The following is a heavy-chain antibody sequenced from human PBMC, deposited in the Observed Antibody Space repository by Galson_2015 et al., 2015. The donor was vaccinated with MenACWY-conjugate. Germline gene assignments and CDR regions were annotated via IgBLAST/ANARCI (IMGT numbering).Heavy chain of an antibody. CDR2: IWSDGNSK. V-gene: IGHV3-33*01. CDR3: ATGLSSGVPHPGGRY. CDR1: GFTFSSYG. Sequence: SLRLSCAASGFTFSSYGMHWVRQAPGEGLEWVTVIWSDGNSKYYVDSVKGRFTISRDNSKNTLYLQMNSLRAEDTAVYYCATGLSSGVPHPGGRYWGQGTLVTVSS. D-gene: IGHD3-16*01. J-gene: IGHJ4*02.